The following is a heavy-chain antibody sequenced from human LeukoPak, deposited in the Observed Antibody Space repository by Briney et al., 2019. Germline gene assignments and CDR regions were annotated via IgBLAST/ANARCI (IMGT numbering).Heavy chain of an antibody. Sequence: GGTLRLSCAASGFTFSRYGMHWVRQAPGKGLEGVAVIAFDGTNKYYADSVKGRFTISRDNSKNTLYLQMNSLRAEDTAVYYCAKGTGGDYVPWVDYWGQGTLVTVSS. D-gene: IGHD4-17*01. J-gene: IGHJ4*02. V-gene: IGHV3-30*18. CDR1: GFTFSRYG. CDR3: AKGTGGDYVPWVDY. CDR2: IAFDGTNK.